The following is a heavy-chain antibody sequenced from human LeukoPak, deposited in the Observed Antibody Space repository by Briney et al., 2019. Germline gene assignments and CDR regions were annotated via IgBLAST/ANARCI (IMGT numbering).Heavy chain of an antibody. D-gene: IGHD6-6*01. V-gene: IGHV5-51*01. CDR1: EYSFATYW. CDR2: IFPGDSDT. Sequence: GESLKISCKGSEYSFATYWIGWVRQMLGQGLEWMGIIFPGDSDTRYSPSFQGQVTISANKSLCTAYLQWGSLKASDTAMYYCAREGRSSSPMDYWGQGTLVTVSS. J-gene: IGHJ4*02. CDR3: AREGRSSSPMDY.